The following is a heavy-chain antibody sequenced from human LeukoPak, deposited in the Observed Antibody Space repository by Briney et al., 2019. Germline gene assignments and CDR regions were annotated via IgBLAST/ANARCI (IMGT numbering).Heavy chain of an antibody. CDR1: GGTFSSYA. CDR2: IIPIFGTA. CDR3: ARDSAYYYDSSGRAFDI. Sequence: ASVKVSCKASGGTFSSYAISWVRQAPGQGLEWMGGIIPIFGTANYAQKFQGRVTITADESTSTAYMELSSLRSEDTAVYYCARDSAYYYDSSGRAFDIWGQGTMVTVSS. J-gene: IGHJ3*02. V-gene: IGHV1-69*13. D-gene: IGHD3-22*01.